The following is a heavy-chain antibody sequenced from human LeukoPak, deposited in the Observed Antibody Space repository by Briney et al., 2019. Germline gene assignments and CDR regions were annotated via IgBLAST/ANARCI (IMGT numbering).Heavy chain of an antibody. J-gene: IGHJ6*03. CDR1: GYSTSSGYY. Sequence: SETLSLTCAVSGYSTSSGYYWGWIRQPPGKGLEWIGSIYHSGSTYYNPSLKSRVTISVDTSKNQFSLKLSSVTAADTAVYYCARYLDRSMDVWGKGTTVTVSS. CDR3: ARYLDRSMDV. CDR2: IYHSGST. D-gene: IGHD2/OR15-2a*01. V-gene: IGHV4-38-2*01.